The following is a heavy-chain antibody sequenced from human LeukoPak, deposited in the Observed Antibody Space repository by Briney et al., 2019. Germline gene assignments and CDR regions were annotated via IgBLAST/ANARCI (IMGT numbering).Heavy chain of an antibody. D-gene: IGHD3-10*01. J-gene: IGHJ4*02. CDR3: VKGWADYYGSGSYEYYFDY. Sequence: GGSLRLSCAASGFTFDDYAMYWVRQAPGKGLEWVSGISWNSGSIGYADSVKGRFTISRDNAKNSLYLQMNSLRAEDTALYYCVKGWADYYGSGSYEYYFDYWGQGTLVTVSS. CDR1: GFTFDDYA. V-gene: IGHV3-9*01. CDR2: ISWNSGSI.